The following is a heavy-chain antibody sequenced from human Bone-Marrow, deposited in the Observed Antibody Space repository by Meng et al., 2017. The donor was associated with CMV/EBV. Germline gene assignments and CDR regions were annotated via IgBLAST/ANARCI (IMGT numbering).Heavy chain of an antibody. V-gene: IGHV3-9*01. CDR3: ARDHRDCSSTSCYSFPNY. CDR1: GFTFDDYA. D-gene: IGHD2-2*01. J-gene: IGHJ4*02. CDR2: ISWNSGSI. Sequence: SLKISCAASGFTFDDYAMHWVRQAPGKGLEWVSGISWNSGSIGYADSVKGRFTISRDNSKNTLYLQMNSLRAEDTAVYYCARDHRDCSSTSCYSFPNYWGQGTLVTCYS.